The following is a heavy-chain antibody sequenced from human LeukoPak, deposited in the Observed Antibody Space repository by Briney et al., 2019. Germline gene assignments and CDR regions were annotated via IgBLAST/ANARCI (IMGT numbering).Heavy chain of an antibody. CDR3: ARANVGLQLFDY. V-gene: IGHV1-18*01. J-gene: IGHJ4*02. CDR1: GYTFTSYG. Sequence: ASVKVSCKASGYTFTSYGISWVRQAPGQGLEWMGWISAYNGNTNYAQKLQGRVTMTTDTSTSTAYMELRSLRSDDTAMYYCARANVGLQLFDYWGQGTLVTVSS. CDR2: ISAYNGNT. D-gene: IGHD5-24*01.